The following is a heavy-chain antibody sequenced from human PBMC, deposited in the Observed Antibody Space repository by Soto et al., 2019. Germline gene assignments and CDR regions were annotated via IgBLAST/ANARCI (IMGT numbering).Heavy chain of an antibody. CDR3: ARRRLDIAAHDDAFDI. D-gene: IGHD6-13*01. J-gene: IGHJ3*02. CDR1: GYKFSSYW. CDR2: IYPDDSNT. V-gene: IGHV5-51*01. Sequence: PGESLKISCKVSGYKFSSYWIAWLRQMPGKGLEWMGIIYPDDSNTRYSPSFQGQVTISADKSISTAYLQWRSLKASDTAMYYCARRRLDIAAHDDAFDIWGQGTTVTVS.